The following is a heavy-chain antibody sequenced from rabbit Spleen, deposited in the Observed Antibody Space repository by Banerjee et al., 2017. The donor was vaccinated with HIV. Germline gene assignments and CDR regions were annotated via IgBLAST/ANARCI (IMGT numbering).Heavy chain of an antibody. CDR1: GFSFTSIYY. D-gene: IGHD6-1*01. Sequence: QEQLVESGGGLVQPEGSLTLTCKASGFSFTSIYYMCWVRQAPGKGLELIGCIYTTTGKVAYASWVNGRFTITRSTSLNTVDLEMTSLTAADTATYFCVREGAYAAYFNLWGQGTLVTVS. CDR2: IYTTTGKV. CDR3: VREGAYAAYFNL. J-gene: IGHJ4*01. V-gene: IGHV1S43*01.